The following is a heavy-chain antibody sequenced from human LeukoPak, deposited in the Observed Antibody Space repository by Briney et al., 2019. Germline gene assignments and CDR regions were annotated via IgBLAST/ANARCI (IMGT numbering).Heavy chain of an antibody. J-gene: IGHJ4*02. V-gene: IGHV3-11*01. CDR1: GFTFSDYY. Sequence: PGGSLRLSCAASGFTFSDYYMSWIRQAPGKGLEWVSYISSSGSTIYYADSVKGRFTVSRDNAKNSLYLQMNSLRAEDTAVYYCASSTRYCSGGSCYFDYWGQGTLVTVSS. CDR2: ISSSGSTI. CDR3: ASSTRYCSGGSCYFDY. D-gene: IGHD2-15*01.